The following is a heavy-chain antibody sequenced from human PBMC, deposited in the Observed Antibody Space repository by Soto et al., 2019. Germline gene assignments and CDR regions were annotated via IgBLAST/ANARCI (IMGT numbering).Heavy chain of an antibody. CDR1: GFTFSGYP. CDR3: ARRFIPFHQLISAFDF. D-gene: IGHD3-16*01. J-gene: IGHJ4*02. V-gene: IGHV3-30-3*01. Sequence: QVQLMQSGGGVVQPGRSLRLSCAASGFTFSGYPIHWVRQAPGKGLEWLGVVSNDGYNQDYADSMRGRFTISRDNSKNPMYLQMHSLTPEDTAVYYCARRFIPFHQLISAFDFWGQGNLVTVPS. CDR2: VSNDGYNQ.